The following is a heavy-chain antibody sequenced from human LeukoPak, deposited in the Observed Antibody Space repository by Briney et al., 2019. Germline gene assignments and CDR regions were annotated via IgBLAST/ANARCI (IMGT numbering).Heavy chain of an antibody. Sequence: PGGSLRLSCAASGFTFSSYSMNWVRQAPGKGLEWVSSISSSSSYIYCADSVKGRFTISRDNAKNSLYLQMNSLRAEDTAVYYCARRRGSSSLSWGYPYYFDYWGQGTLVTVSS. CDR1: GFTFSSYS. D-gene: IGHD6-6*01. V-gene: IGHV3-21*01. J-gene: IGHJ4*02. CDR2: ISSSSSYI. CDR3: ARRRGSSSLSWGYPYYFDY.